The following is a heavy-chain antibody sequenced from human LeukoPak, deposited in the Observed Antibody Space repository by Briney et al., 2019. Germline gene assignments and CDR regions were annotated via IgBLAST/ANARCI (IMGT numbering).Heavy chain of an antibody. Sequence: GGSLSLSCAASGFTFSSYWMSWVRQAPGKGLEWVAKMKYDGSEKYYVDSVKGRFTISRDNAKNSLYLQMNSLRAEDTAVYYCARDWPSSGTFGSWGSGDQAHFDYWGQGTLVTVSS. D-gene: IGHD3-10*01. CDR2: MKYDGSEK. J-gene: IGHJ4*02. V-gene: IGHV3-7*01. CDR3: ARDWPSSGTFGSWGSGDQAHFDY. CDR1: GFTFSSYW.